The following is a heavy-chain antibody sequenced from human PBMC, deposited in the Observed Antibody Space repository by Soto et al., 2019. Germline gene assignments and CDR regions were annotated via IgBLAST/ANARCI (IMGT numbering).Heavy chain of an antibody. CDR3: ARALPAYYYDSSGYFDY. D-gene: IGHD3-22*01. Sequence: SETLSLTCAVYGGSFSGYYWSWIRQPPGKGLEWIGEINHSGSTNYNPSLKSRVTISVDTSKNQFSLKLSSVTAADTAVYYCARALPAYYYDSSGYFDYWGPGTLVTVSS. CDR1: GGSFSGYY. V-gene: IGHV4-34*01. CDR2: INHSGST. J-gene: IGHJ4*02.